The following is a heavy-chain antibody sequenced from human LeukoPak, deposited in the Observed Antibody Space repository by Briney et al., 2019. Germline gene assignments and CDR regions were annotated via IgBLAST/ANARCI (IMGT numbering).Heavy chain of an antibody. D-gene: IGHD3-3*01. CDR2: INPNSGGT. J-gene: IGHJ4*02. Sequence: ASVKVSCKASGYTFTGYYMHWVRQAPGQGPEWMGWINPNSGGTNYAQKFQGRVTMTRDTSISTAYMELSRLRSDDTAVYYCARVNPTTSYYDFWSGYYEIDYWGQGTLVTVSS. CDR1: GYTFTGYY. V-gene: IGHV1-2*02. CDR3: ARVNPTTSYYDFWSGYYEIDY.